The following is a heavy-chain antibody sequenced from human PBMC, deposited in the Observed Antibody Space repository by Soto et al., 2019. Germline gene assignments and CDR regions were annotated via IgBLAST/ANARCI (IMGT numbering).Heavy chain of an antibody. Sequence: GGSLRLSCAASGFIFTDYSMTWIRQAPGKGLEWVSYISNGDETTQYADSVKGRFSVSRDNAKKVLFLQMTSLRVDDTAVYYCASDPTRIDGYNFESWGRGALVTVCS. CDR3: ASDPTRIDGYNFES. CDR2: ISNGDETT. CDR1: GFIFTDYS. V-gene: IGHV3-11*01. J-gene: IGHJ2*01. D-gene: IGHD5-12*01.